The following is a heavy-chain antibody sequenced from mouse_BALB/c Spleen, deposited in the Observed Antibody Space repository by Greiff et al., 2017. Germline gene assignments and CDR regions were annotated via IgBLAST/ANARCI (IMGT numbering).Heavy chain of an antibody. V-gene: IGHV1-82*01. CDR3: ARGHAMDY. CDR1: GYAFSSSW. J-gene: IGHJ4*01. Sequence: QVQLQQSGPELVKPGASVKISCKASGYAFSSSWMNWVKQRPGQGLEWIGRIYPGDGDTNYNGKFKGKATLTADKSSSTAYMQLSSLTSVDSAVYFCARGHAMDYWGQGTSVTVSS. CDR2: IYPGDGDT.